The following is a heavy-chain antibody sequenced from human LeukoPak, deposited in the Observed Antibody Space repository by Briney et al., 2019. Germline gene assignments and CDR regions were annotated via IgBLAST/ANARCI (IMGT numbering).Heavy chain of an antibody. CDR1: GFTFSTYA. J-gene: IGHJ4*02. D-gene: IGHD2-15*01. CDR3: ARYCRGRSCYSGLDY. Sequence: GGSLRLSCAASGFTFSTYAMSWVRQAPGKGLEWVSTISASGSTYYADSVKGRFTISRDNSKNTLYLEMNSLRAEDTAVFYCARYCRGRSCYSGLDYWGQGTLVTVSS. V-gene: IGHV3-23*01. CDR2: ISASGST.